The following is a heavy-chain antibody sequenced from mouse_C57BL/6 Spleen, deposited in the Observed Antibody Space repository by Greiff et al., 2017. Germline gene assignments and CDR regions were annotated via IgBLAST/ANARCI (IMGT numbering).Heavy chain of an antibody. CDR1: GYTFTSYG. CDR3: ASRDGYYIWFAY. D-gene: IGHD2-3*01. V-gene: IGHV1-81*01. CDR2: IYPRSGNT. J-gene: IGHJ3*01. Sequence: QVQLQQSGAELARPGASVKLSCKASGYTFTSYGISWVKQRTGQGLKWIGEIYPRSGNTYYNEKFKGKATLTADKSSSTAYMELRSLTSEDSAVYFCASRDGYYIWFAYWGQGTLVTVSA.